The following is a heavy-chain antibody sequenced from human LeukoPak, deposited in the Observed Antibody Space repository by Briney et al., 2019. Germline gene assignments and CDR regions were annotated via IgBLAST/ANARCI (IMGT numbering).Heavy chain of an antibody. V-gene: IGHV1-69*13. CDR1: GGTFSSYA. J-gene: IGHJ6*04. CDR3: ASDGRYCSSTSCPLDV. D-gene: IGHD2-2*01. CDR2: IIPIFGTA. Sequence: ASVKVSCKASGGTFSSYAISWVRQAPGQGLEWMGGIIPIFGTANYAQKFQGRVTITADESTSTAYMELSSLRSEDTAVYYCASDGRYCSSTSCPLDVWGKGTTVTVSS.